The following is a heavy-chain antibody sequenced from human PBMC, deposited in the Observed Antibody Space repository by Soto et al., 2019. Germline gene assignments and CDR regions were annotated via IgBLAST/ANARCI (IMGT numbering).Heavy chain of an antibody. Sequence: QVQLVQSGAEVKKPGSSVKVSCKASGGTFSRYAISWVRQGPGQGLEWMGGITPMFGTANYAQKFQGRVTITADESTSTVHMELRRLRSEDTAVYYCAQTLGSAVAGPGRFDLWGRGTLVIVSS. V-gene: IGHV1-69*12. CDR2: ITPMFGTA. CDR3: AQTLGSAVAGPGRFDL. J-gene: IGHJ2*01. D-gene: IGHD6-19*01. CDR1: GGTFSRYA.